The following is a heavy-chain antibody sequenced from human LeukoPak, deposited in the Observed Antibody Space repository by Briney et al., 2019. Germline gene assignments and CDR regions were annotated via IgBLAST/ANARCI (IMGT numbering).Heavy chain of an antibody. CDR1: GGSISSYY. Sequence: SETLSLTCTVSGGSISSYYWSWIRQPPGKGLEWIGYLYYSGSTNYNPSLKSRVTISVDTSKNQFSLKLSSVTAADTAVYYCARFPSPRAAHDYYYYGMDVWGQGTTVTVSS. D-gene: IGHD6-6*01. CDR2: LYYSGST. J-gene: IGHJ6*02. V-gene: IGHV4-59*01. CDR3: ARFPSPRAAHDYYYYGMDV.